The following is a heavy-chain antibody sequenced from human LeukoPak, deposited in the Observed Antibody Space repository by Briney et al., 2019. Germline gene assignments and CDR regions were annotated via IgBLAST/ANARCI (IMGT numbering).Heavy chain of an antibody. Sequence: GNSLRLSCAAPGFTFSSSGMHWVRQAPGKGLEWVAVIWNDGSNRYYADPVKGRFTVSRDNSKNTLYLQMNSLRAEDTAVYYCARAKGVSTGYRPTDYWGQGTLVTVSS. J-gene: IGHJ4*02. D-gene: IGHD3-22*01. CDR3: ARAKGVSTGYRPTDY. CDR1: GFTFSSSG. CDR2: IWNDGSNR. V-gene: IGHV3-33*01.